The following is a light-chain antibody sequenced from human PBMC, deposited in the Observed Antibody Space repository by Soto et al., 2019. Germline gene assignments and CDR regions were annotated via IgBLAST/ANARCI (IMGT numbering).Light chain of an antibody. CDR3: QEYSCSPPEFT. Sequence: EIVLTQSPGTLSVSPGERVTLSCRASQSVSSNYLAWYQQRPGQAPRLLIFGASYRATGIPGRFSGSGSGTGFNLTITRLEPDYFAEYYCQEYSCSPPEFTFGPGTKVDSK. V-gene: IGKV3-20*01. CDR2: GAS. CDR1: QSVSSNY. J-gene: IGKJ3*01.